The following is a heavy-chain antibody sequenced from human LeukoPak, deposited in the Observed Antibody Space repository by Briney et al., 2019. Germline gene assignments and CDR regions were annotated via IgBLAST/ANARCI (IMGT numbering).Heavy chain of an antibody. CDR1: GGSISSSSYY. CDR2: IYYSGST. D-gene: IGHD3-10*01. CDR3: ARVARFWNWFDP. Sequence: PSETLSLTCTVSGGSISSSSYYWGWIRQPPGKGLEWIGSIYYSGSTYYNPSLKSRVTISVDTSKNQFSLKPSSVTAADTAVYYCARVARFWNWFDPWGQGTLVTVSS. J-gene: IGHJ5*02. V-gene: IGHV4-39*07.